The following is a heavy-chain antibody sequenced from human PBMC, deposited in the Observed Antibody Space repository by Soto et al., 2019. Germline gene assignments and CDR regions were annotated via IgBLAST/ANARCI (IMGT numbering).Heavy chain of an antibody. CDR1: GYTFTSYG. V-gene: IGHV1-18*01. J-gene: IGHJ4*02. Sequence: QVQLVQSRAEVKKPGASVKVSCKASGYTFTSYGISWVRQAPGQGLEWMGWITTYNGNTNYAQRLQGRVTMTTDTSTSTVYMELRSLRPDDTAVYYCATYGSGAKIDYWGQGTLVTVSS. D-gene: IGHD3-10*01. CDR2: ITTYNGNT. CDR3: ATYGSGAKIDY.